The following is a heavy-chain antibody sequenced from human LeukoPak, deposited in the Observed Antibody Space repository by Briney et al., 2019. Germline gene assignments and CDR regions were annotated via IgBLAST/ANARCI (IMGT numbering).Heavy chain of an antibody. D-gene: IGHD6-19*01. V-gene: IGHV3-7*03. CDR3: ASSVFSFSGSQWDPFDI. CDR2: IKQDGGET. Sequence: GGSLRLSCAASGFIFTTYWMTWVRQAPGKGLEWVANIKQDGGETYYVDSVKGRFTIFRDNTKNSLYLPMINLRPEDTAMYYCASSVFSFSGSQWDPFDIWGQGTMVTVSS. CDR1: GFIFTTYW. J-gene: IGHJ3*02.